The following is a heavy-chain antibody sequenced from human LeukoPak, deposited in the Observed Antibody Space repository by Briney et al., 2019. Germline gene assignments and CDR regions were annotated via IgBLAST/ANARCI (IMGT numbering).Heavy chain of an antibody. D-gene: IGHD3-9*01. CDR3: ARGLQGYDILTGYYDYYYGMDV. J-gene: IGHJ6*02. CDR1: GYTFTSYD. CDR2: MNPNSGNT. Sequence: GASVKVSCKASGYTFTSYDINWVRQATGQGLEWMGWMNPNSGNTGYAQKFQGRVTMTRNTSISTAYMELSSLRSEDTAVYYCARGLQGYDILTGYYDYYYGMDVWGQGTTVTVSS. V-gene: IGHV1-8*01.